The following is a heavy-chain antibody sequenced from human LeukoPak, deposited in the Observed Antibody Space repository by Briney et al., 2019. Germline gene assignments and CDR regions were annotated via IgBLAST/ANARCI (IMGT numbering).Heavy chain of an antibody. CDR1: GYSVSNNSAA. D-gene: IGHD6-19*01. CDR2: TYYRSKWYN. Sequence: SQTLSLTCDISGYSVSNNSAAWNCIRQSPSRGLEWLARTYYRSKWYNDYAVSVKSRITIKPDTSKNQISLHLNSVTPADTAVYYCVREKIVVAATPYYFNNWGQGTLVTVSS. CDR3: VREKIVVAATPYYFNN. V-gene: IGHV6-1*01. J-gene: IGHJ4*02.